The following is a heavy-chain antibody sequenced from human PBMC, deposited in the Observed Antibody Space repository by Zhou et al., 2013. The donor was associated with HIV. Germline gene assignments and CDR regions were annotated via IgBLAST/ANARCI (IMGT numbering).Heavy chain of an antibody. CDR1: GYTFTSYY. CDR3: AREASHGGSYYARDAFDI. J-gene: IGHJ3*02. D-gene: IGHD1-26*01. V-gene: IGHV1-46*01. Sequence: QVQLVQSGAEVKKPGASVKVSCKASGYTFTSYYMHWVRQAPGQGLEWMGIINPSGGSTSYAQKFQGRVTMTRDTSTSTVYMELSSLRSEDTAVYYCAREASHGGSYYARDAFDIWGQGTMVTVSS. CDR2: INPSGGST.